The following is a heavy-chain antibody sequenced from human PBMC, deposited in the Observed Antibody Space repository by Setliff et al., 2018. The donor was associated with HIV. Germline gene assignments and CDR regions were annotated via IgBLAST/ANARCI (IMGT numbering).Heavy chain of an antibody. CDR2: FYYSGST. D-gene: IGHD3-22*01. CDR1: GDSISRSRYY. J-gene: IGHJ5*02. V-gene: IGHV4-39*01. Sequence: KPSETLSLTCVVSGDSISRSRYYWGWIRQPPGKGLEWIGSFYYSGSTSYNPSLKSRVTISGDTSKNQFSLNLTSVTAADTAVYYCASRVYYYDSNNFLREEGFDPWGQGTLVTVSS. CDR3: ASRVYYYDSNNFLREEGFDP.